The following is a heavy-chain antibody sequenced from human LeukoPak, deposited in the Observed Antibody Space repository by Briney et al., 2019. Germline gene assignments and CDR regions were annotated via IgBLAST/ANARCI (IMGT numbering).Heavy chain of an antibody. CDR3: ARGLDGDHGGY. V-gene: IGHV3-48*01. CDR2: ISSDSNTI. CDR1: GFTFSSYS. J-gene: IGHJ4*02. Sequence: GGSLRLSCAASGFTFSSYSMNWVRQAPGKGLEWVSYISSDSNTIYYADSVKGRFTISRDNAKNSLYLQMNSLRAEDTAVYYCARGLDGDHGGYWGQGTLVTVSS. D-gene: IGHD4-17*01.